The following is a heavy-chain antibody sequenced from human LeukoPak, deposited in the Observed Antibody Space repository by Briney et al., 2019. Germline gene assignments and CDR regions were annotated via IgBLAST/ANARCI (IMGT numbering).Heavy chain of an antibody. CDR3: ASNYASGSYFSIG. J-gene: IGHJ4*02. V-gene: IGHV3-7*01. Sequence: GGSLRLSCAASGFTFSNCWMSWVRQAPGKGLECVANIKQDGSEKYYVDSVKGRFTISRDNAKNSLYLQMNSLRAEDTSVYYCASNYASGSYFSIGWGQGTLVTVSS. CDR2: IKQDGSEK. D-gene: IGHD3-10*01. CDR1: GFTFSNCW.